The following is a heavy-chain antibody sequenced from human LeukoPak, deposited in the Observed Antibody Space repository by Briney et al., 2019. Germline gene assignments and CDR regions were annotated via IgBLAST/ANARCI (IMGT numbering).Heavy chain of an antibody. CDR3: ARGGYFDSSGYPNPLDY. V-gene: IGHV4-34*01. CDR1: GGSFGGYY. CDR2: INHSGST. D-gene: IGHD3-22*01. J-gene: IGHJ4*02. Sequence: SETLSLTCAVYGGSFGGYYWTWIRQTPGKGPEWIGEINHSGSTNYNPSLKWRVFMSVDTAKNQFSLRLNSVSAADTAVYYCARGGYFDSSGYPNPLDYWGQGTLVTVSS.